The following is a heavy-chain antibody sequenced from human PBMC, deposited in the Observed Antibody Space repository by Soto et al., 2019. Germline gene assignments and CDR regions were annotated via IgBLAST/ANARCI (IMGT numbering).Heavy chain of an antibody. J-gene: IGHJ4*02. Sequence: ASVKVSCKTSGYTFSAYYMHWVRQAPGQGLEWMGWINPKSGGTLYAQKFQGRVTMARDTSISTAYMELSRLRSDDTAVYYCARGGTFAYDTSGYSVYWGQGTLVTVSS. D-gene: IGHD3-22*01. CDR1: GYTFSAYY. CDR3: ARGGTFAYDTSGYSVY. CDR2: INPKSGGT. V-gene: IGHV1-2*02.